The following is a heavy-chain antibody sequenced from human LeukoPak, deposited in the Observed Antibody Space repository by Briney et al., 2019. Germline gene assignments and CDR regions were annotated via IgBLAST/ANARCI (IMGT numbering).Heavy chain of an antibody. CDR2: IYYSGST. V-gene: IGHV4-61*01. J-gene: IGHJ4*02. CDR3: ARGFSGSYGIDY. CDR1: GGSVSSGSYY. D-gene: IGHD1-26*01. Sequence: SETLSLTCTVSGGSVSSGSYYWSWIRQPPGKGLEWIGYIYYSGSTNYNPSLKSRVTISVDASKNQFSLKLSSVTAADTAVYYCARGFSGSYGIDYWGQGTLVTVSS.